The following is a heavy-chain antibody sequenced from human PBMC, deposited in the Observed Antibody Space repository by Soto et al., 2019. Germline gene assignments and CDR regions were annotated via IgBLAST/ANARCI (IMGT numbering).Heavy chain of an antibody. CDR2: ISGHGSNT. V-gene: IGHV3-23*01. CDR3: ARGVVVPAALMDV. Sequence: GGSLRLSCAAFGLTLSTSSMNWVRQAPGRGLEWVSSISGHGSNTYYADSVKGRFTISRDNSKNTLYLQMNSLRAEDTAVYYCARGVVVPAALMDVWGQGTTVTVSS. D-gene: IGHD2-2*01. CDR1: GLTLSTSS. J-gene: IGHJ6*02.